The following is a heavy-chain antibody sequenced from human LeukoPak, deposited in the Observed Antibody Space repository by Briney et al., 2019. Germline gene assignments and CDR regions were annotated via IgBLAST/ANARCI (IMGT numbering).Heavy chain of an antibody. Sequence: GGTLRLSCAASGFTFSSYGMSWVRQAPGKGLEWVSVISGSGGSTYYAASVKGRFTISRDNSKNTLYLQMNSLRVEDTAVYYCAKDSRGYQDYFDYWGQGTLVTVSS. CDR3: AKDSRGYQDYFDY. J-gene: IGHJ4*02. CDR2: ISGSGGST. CDR1: GFTFSSYG. D-gene: IGHD3-22*01. V-gene: IGHV3-23*01.